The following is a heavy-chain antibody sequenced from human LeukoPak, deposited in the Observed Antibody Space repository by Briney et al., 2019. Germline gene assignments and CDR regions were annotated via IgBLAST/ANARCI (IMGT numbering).Heavy chain of an antibody. J-gene: IGHJ4*02. CDR3: ARGLEDRISIFGVVKFYYFDF. D-gene: IGHD3-3*01. CDR2: IDHSGSS. Sequence: SETLSLTCAVYGGSFSNYYWTWIRQPPGKGLEWIGEIDHSGSSHYNPSLKSRVTISVDTSKNQLSLKLSSVTAADTAVYYCARGLEDRISIFGVVKFYYFDFRGQGTLVTVSS. V-gene: IGHV4-34*01. CDR1: GGSFSNYY.